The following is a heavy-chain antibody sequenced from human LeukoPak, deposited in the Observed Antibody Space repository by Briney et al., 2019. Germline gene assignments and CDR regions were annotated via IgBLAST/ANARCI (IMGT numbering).Heavy chain of an antibody. V-gene: IGHV3-53*01. D-gene: IGHD2-8*01. Sequence: GGSLRLSCAASGFTVSSNFMSWVRQAPGKGLEWVSVIYSGGSTYYADSVKGRFTISRDNSKNTVFLEMNSLRAEDTAVYYCAKMAYSSSPHWGQGTQVTVSS. J-gene: IGHJ1*01. CDR3: AKMAYSSSPH. CDR1: GFTVSSNF. CDR2: IYSGGST.